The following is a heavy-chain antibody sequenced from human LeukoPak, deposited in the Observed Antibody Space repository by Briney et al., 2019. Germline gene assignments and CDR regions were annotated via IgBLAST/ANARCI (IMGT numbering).Heavy chain of an antibody. D-gene: IGHD3-16*01. V-gene: IGHV6-1*01. J-gene: IGHJ4*02. Sequence: SQTLSLICGISGDSVSSNSAAWNWIRQSPSRGLEWLGRTYYRSKWYNDYAVSVKSRITINPDTSKNQFSLQLNSVTPEDTAVYYCARGNMITFGGAIDFWGQETRVTVPS. CDR2: TYYRSKWYN. CDR3: ARGNMITFGGAIDF. CDR1: GDSVSSNSAA.